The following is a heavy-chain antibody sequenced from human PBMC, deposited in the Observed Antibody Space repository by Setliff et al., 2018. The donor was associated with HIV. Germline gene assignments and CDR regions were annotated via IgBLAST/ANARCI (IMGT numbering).Heavy chain of an antibody. J-gene: IGHJ6*03. V-gene: IGHV4-59*01. CDR2: IYFSGST. CDR1: GGSISSYY. Sequence: SETLSLTCTVSGGSISSYYWSWIRQPPGKGLEWIGYIYFSGSTNYNPSLKSRVTMSVDTSKNQFSLNLNSVTAADTAVYYCARGSRGYSYAYYYYYMDVWGKGTTVTVSS. CDR3: ARGSRGYSYAYYYYYMDV. D-gene: IGHD5-18*01.